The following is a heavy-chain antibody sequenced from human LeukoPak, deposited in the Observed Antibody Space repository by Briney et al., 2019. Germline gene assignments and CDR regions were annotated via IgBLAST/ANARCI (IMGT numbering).Heavy chain of an antibody. CDR2: ISSSSSYI. CDR3: ATDGKKTISEYNWFDP. V-gene: IGHV3-21*04. D-gene: IGHD5-24*01. Sequence: PGGSLRLPCAASGFTFSSYSMNWVRQAPGKGLEWVSSISSSSSYIYYADSVKGRFTISRDNAKNSLYLQMNSLRAEDTAVYYCATDGKKTISEYNWFDPWGQGTLVTVSS. CDR1: GFTFSSYS. J-gene: IGHJ5*02.